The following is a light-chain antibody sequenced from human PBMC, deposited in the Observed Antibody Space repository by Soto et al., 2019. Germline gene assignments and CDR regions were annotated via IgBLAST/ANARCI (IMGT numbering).Light chain of an antibody. V-gene: IGLV2-23*02. CDR1: SGDVGTYNL. CDR2: EVN. CDR3: CSYSGRSNVV. Sequence: QSVLTQPASVSGSPGQSITISCTGTSGDVGTYNLVSWYQQHPGRAPKLIIFEVNKRPSGVSIRLSGSTSGNTASLAISGLQADDEADYHCCSYSGRSNVVCGGGTKLTVL. J-gene: IGLJ2*01.